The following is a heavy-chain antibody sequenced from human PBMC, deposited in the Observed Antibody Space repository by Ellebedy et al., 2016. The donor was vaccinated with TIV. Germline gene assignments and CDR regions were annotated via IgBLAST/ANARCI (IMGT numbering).Heavy chain of an antibody. D-gene: IGHD3-10*02. CDR1: GFTFSSYA. Sequence: GGSLRLSCAASGFTFSSYAMHWVRQAPGKGLEWVAVISYDGSNKYYADSVKGRFTISRDNSKNTLYLQMNSLRAEDTAVYYCARDIYAASMFGGMDVWGQGTTVTVSS. V-gene: IGHV3-30-3*01. J-gene: IGHJ6*02. CDR3: ARDIYAASMFGGMDV. CDR2: ISYDGSNK.